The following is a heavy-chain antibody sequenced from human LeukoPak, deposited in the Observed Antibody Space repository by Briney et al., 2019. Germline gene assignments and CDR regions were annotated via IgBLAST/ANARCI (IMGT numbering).Heavy chain of an antibody. Sequence: GGSLRLSCAASRSTFSSYWMSWVSQAQGKGLEWVANIKQDGSEKYYVDSVKGRFTISRDNAKNSLYLQMNSLRAEDTAVYYCARAWGDSSGYIGPWGQGTPVTVSS. CDR2: IKQDGSEK. D-gene: IGHD3-22*01. CDR1: RSTFSSYW. CDR3: ARAWGDSSGYIGP. V-gene: IGHV3-7*01. J-gene: IGHJ5*02.